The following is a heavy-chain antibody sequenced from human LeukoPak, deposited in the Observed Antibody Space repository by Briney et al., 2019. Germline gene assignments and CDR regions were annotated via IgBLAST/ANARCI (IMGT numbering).Heavy chain of an antibody. Sequence: GGSLRLSCAASGFIFGSYGMNWVRQAPGKGLEWVAVIWHDGSNKHYADSVRGRFTISRDNSKNTLYLQMNSLRVEDTAVYYCARDRSSTTSCPDYWGQGTLVTVSS. CDR3: ARDRSSTTSCPDY. D-gene: IGHD2-2*01. V-gene: IGHV3-33*01. CDR2: IWHDGSNK. J-gene: IGHJ4*02. CDR1: GFIFGSYG.